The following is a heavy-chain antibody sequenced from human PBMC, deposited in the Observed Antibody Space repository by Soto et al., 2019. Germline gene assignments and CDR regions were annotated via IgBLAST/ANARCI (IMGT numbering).Heavy chain of an antibody. CDR2: VIPLLDAS. CDR1: GVTFNNYT. J-gene: IGHJ6*03. V-gene: IGHV1-69*08. Sequence: QVQLAQSGAEVKKPGSSVKISCTASGVTFNNYTFTWVRRAPGQGLEWLGRVIPLLDASNYAEKFQDRVTSTGDTSTSTVDREQSGLRYDDSAIYYCLSRKSQRGQDRMGFYYYIVVWRKGTTVTVSS. D-gene: IGHD2-2*01. CDR3: LSRKSQRGQDRMGFYYYIVV.